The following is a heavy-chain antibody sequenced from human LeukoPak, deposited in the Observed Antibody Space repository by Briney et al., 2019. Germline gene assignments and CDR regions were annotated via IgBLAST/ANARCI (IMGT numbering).Heavy chain of an antibody. J-gene: IGHJ5*02. D-gene: IGHD3-10*01. V-gene: IGHV3-23*01. CDR2: ISGSGGST. Sequence: PGGSLRLSCAASGFTFSSYAMSWVRQAPGKGLEWVSAISGSGGSTYYADSVKGRFTISRDNSKNTLYLQMNSLRAEDTAVYYCAKEGGSYGSGSYYNVPNWFDPWGQGTLVTVSS. CDR1: GFTFSSYA. CDR3: AKEGGSYGSGSYYNVPNWFDP.